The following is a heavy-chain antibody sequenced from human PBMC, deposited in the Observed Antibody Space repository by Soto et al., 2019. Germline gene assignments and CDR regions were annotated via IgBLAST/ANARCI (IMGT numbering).Heavy chain of an antibody. D-gene: IGHD3-22*01. CDR3: ARGTYYYDSSGYRNFDY. CDR1: GFSLSTSGMC. V-gene: IGHV2-70*01. J-gene: IGHJ4*02. Sequence: ESGPTLVNPTQTLTLTCTFSGFSLSTSGMCVSWIRQPPGKALEWLALIDWGDDKYYSTSLKTRLTISKDTSKNQVVLTMTNMDPVDTATYYCARGTYYYDSSGYRNFDYWGQGTLVTVSS. CDR2: IDWGDDK.